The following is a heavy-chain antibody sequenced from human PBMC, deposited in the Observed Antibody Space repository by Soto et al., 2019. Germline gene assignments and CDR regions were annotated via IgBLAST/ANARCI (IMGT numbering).Heavy chain of an antibody. J-gene: IGHJ4*02. CDR2: ISPYNGNT. D-gene: IGHD3-10*01. CDR3: ARGLGGARTYFDS. CDR1: GYPFTHYG. Sequence: ASVKVSCKSSGYPFTHYGITWVRQAPGQGLEWMGWISPYNGNTNYGQTLQGRVTLTTDTSTSTVYMELRSLRSEDTAVYYCARGLGGARTYFDSWGQGTLVTVSS. V-gene: IGHV1-18*01.